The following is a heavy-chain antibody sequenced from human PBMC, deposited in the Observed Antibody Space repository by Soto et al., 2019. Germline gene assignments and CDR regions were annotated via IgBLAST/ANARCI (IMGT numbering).Heavy chain of an antibody. D-gene: IGHD2-21*02. CDR2: INAGNGNT. CDR3: ARSIVVVTALDY. V-gene: IGHV1-3*01. J-gene: IGHJ4*02. CDR1: GYTFTSYA. Sequence: QVQLVQSGAEVKKPGASVKVSCKASGYTFTSYAMHWVRQAPGQRLEWMGWINAGNGNTKYSQKFQGRVTITRDTSASTAYMELSSLRSEDTAVYYCARSIVVVTALDYWGQRTLVTVSS.